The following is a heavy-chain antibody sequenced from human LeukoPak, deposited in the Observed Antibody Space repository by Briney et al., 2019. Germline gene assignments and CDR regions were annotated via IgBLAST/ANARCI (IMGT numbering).Heavy chain of an antibody. D-gene: IGHD2-21*01. V-gene: IGHV3-23*01. CDR3: AKERGGEFDS. Sequence: PGGSLRLSCVGSGFTFSSYGMGWVRQAPGKGLEWVSGISGTGGFTYEADAVKGRFTISRDDSKNTLYLQMNSLRAEDTAVYYCAKERGGEFDSWGQGTLVTVSS. J-gene: IGHJ4*02. CDR2: ISGTGGFT. CDR1: GFTFSSYG.